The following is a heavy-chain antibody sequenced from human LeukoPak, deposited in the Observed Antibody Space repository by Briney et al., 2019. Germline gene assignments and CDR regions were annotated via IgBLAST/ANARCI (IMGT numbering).Heavy chain of an antibody. CDR2: ISFDGRNK. D-gene: IGHD1-1*01. J-gene: IGHJ4*02. Sequence: GRSLRLSCAASGFTFSSYAMHWVRQAPGKGLEWVAVISFDGRNKYYADSVKGRFTISRDNAKNSLYLQMNSLRAEDTAVYYCARGGTTFEHWGQGTLVTVSS. CDR1: GFTFSSYA. CDR3: ARGGTTFEH. V-gene: IGHV3-30*04.